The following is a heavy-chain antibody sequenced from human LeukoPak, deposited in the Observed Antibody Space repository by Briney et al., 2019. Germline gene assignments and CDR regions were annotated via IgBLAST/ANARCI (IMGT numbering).Heavy chain of an antibody. CDR2: IYYSGST. Sequence: PSETLSLTCTVSGASISNYYWSWIRQPPGKGLEWIGYIYYSGSTNYNPSLKSRVTISVDTSKNQVSLQLTSVTAADTAVYYCARANYDLWSSYSGDYYYYYMDVWGKGTTVTVSS. V-gene: IGHV4-59*01. CDR3: ARANYDLWSSYSGDYYYYYMDV. J-gene: IGHJ6*03. D-gene: IGHD3-3*01. CDR1: GASISNYY.